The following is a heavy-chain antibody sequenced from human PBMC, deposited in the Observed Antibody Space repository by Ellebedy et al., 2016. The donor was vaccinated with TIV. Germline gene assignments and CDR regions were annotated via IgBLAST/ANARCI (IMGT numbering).Heavy chain of an antibody. CDR1: GFTVSSNY. CDR3: AGGISVAGTSLGF. CDR2: IYSSGGT. V-gene: IGHV3-53*01. Sequence: GESLKISCAASGFTVSSNYMSWVRQAPGRGLEWVSTIYSSGGTYYAGSVKGRFTLSRDNSKNALYLQMNSLRAEDTAVYYCAGGISVAGTSLGFWGQGTLVTVSS. D-gene: IGHD6-19*01. J-gene: IGHJ4*02.